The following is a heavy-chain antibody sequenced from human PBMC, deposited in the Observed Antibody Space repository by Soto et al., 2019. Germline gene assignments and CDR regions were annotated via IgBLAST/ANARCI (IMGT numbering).Heavy chain of an antibody. D-gene: IGHD5-12*01. Sequence: KPGGSLRLSCAASGFTFSSYSMNWVRQAPGKGLEWVSSISSSSSYIYYADSVKGRFTISRDNAKNSLYLQMNSLRAEDTAVYYCARDRRIAGYNYFDYWGQGTLVTVSS. V-gene: IGHV3-21*01. CDR2: ISSSSSYI. J-gene: IGHJ4*02. CDR1: GFTFSSYS. CDR3: ARDRRIAGYNYFDY.